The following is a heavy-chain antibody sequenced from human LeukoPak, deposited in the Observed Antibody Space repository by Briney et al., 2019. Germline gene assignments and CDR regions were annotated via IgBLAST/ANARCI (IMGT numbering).Heavy chain of an antibody. J-gene: IGHJ4*02. CDR1: GFTSSNYW. V-gene: IGHV3-7*01. CDR3: ARGPPYYGSGTYVMSHFDS. Sequence: GGSLRLSCAASGFTSSNYWMSWVRQAPGKGLEWVANINQDESKKYYVDSVKGRFTISRDNAKNSLYLQMNSLRAEDTAVYYCARGPPYYGSGTYVMSHFDSWGQGTLVTVSS. CDR2: INQDESKK. D-gene: IGHD3-10*01.